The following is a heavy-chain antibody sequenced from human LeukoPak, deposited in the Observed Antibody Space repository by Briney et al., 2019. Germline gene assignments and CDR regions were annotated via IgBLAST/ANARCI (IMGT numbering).Heavy chain of an antibody. CDR2: ISAYNGNT. J-gene: IGHJ4*02. D-gene: IGHD1-26*01. V-gene: IGHV1-18*01. CDR3: ARGSLGEGSYLY. Sequence: ASVKVSCKASGYTFSSYGISWVRQAPGQGLEWMGWISAYNGNTNYAQKLQGRVTMTTDTSTSTAYMELRCLRSDDTAVYYCARGSLGEGSYLYWGQGTLVTVSS. CDR1: GYTFSSYG.